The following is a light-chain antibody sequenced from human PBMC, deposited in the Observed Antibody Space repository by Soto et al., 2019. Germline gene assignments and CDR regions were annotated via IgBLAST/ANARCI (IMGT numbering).Light chain of an antibody. J-gene: IGKJ1*01. CDR3: QQYNSYPWT. CDR1: QTVKSSY. V-gene: IGKV3-20*01. CDR2: DAS. Sequence: EIVLTQPPCVLSLTVGERATLSCRASQTVKSSYLAWYQQKPGQAPRLLIYDASTRAAGIPDRFSGSGSGTEFTLTITSLQPDDFATYYCQQYNSYPWTFGQGTKVDIK.